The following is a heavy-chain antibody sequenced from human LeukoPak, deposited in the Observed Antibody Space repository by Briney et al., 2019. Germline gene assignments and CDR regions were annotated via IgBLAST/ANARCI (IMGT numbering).Heavy chain of an antibody. Sequence: PGGSLRLSCAASGFTISYNYMSWVRQAPGKGLQWVSVIYSNTSAYYADSVKGRFTISRHNSKNTVYLQMTSLRAEDTAVYYCARDIPVDSRSSVPKPVRDSWGQGTLVTVSS. V-gene: IGHV3-53*04. D-gene: IGHD6-6*01. J-gene: IGHJ5*02. CDR1: GFTISYNY. CDR3: ARDIPVDSRSSVPKPVRDS. CDR2: IYSNTSA.